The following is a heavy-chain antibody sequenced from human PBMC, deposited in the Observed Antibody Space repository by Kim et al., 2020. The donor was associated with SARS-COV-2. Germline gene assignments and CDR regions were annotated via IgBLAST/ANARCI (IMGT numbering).Heavy chain of an antibody. J-gene: IGHJ6*02. V-gene: IGHV4-59*13. Sequence: SETLSLTCSLSGGSISSYLWTWIRQPPGKGLEWIGYIYYSGKKNYNPSLASRVTMSVDSSKNQFSLKLRSVTTADTAVYYCARGREEVFGSVDVLGPGTT. D-gene: IGHD3-10*02. CDR2: IYYSGKK. CDR3: ARGREEVFGSVDV. CDR1: GGSISSYL.